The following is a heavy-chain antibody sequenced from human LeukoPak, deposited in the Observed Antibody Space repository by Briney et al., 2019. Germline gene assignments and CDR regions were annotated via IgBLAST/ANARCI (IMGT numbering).Heavy chain of an antibody. Sequence: GGSLRLSCAASGFTFSSYAMSWVRQAPGEGLEWVSAISGSGGSTYYADSVKGRFTISRDNSKNTLYLQMNSLRAEDTAVYYCAKKLYDSSGYFDYWGQGTLVTVSS. D-gene: IGHD3-22*01. V-gene: IGHV3-23*01. CDR3: AKKLYDSSGYFDY. CDR1: GFTFSSYA. CDR2: ISGSGGST. J-gene: IGHJ4*02.